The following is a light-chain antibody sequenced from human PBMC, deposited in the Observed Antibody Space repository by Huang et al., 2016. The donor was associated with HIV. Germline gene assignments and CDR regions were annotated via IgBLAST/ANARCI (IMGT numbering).Light chain of an antibody. V-gene: IGKV4-1*01. Sequence: DIVMTQSPDSLAVSLGERATIDCKSSKSVLSSSNNKNSLAWYQQKPGQPPKLLIYCASTRASGVPDRFSGSGSGADFTRTISSLQAEDVAVYYCQQYYTTPLTFGGGTKVEIK. J-gene: IGKJ4*01. CDR1: KSVLSSSNNKNS. CDR3: QQYYTTPLT. CDR2: CAS.